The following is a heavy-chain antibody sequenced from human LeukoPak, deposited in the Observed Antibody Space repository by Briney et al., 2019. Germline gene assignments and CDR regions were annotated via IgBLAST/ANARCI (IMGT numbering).Heavy chain of an antibody. D-gene: IGHD6-19*01. CDR3: ARVTAVAGTMSY. CDR1: GYTFTGYY. Sequence: ASVKVSCKASGYTFTGYYMHWVRQAPRQGLEWMGWINPNSGGTNYAQKFQGRVTMTRDTSISTAYMELSRLRSDDTAVYYCARVTAVAGTMSYWGQGTLVTVSS. J-gene: IGHJ4*02. V-gene: IGHV1-2*02. CDR2: INPNSGGT.